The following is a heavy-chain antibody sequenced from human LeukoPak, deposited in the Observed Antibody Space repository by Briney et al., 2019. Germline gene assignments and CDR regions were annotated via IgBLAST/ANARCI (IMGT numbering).Heavy chain of an antibody. V-gene: IGHV3-48*03. CDR1: GFTFSSYE. J-gene: IGHJ4*02. CDR2: ISSSGSTI. Sequence: GGSLRLSCAASGFTFSSYEMNWVRQAPGKGLEWVSYISSSGSTIYYADSVKGRFTISRDNAKNSLYLQMNSLRAEDTAVYYCARDIVDSSSWYYFDYWGQGTLVTVSS. D-gene: IGHD6-13*01. CDR3: ARDIVDSSSWYYFDY.